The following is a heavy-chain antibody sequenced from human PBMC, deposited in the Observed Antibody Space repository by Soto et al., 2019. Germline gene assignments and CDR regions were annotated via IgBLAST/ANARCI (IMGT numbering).Heavy chain of an antibody. V-gene: IGHV3-7*03. Sequence: GGSLRLSCVTSGFTFNSYWMSWVRQTPGQGLECVARINHDGSDKNYVDSVKGRFTISRDNAKNSLFLQTNSLRADDTAVYYCTTLSWDASDWHWGLGALVTVSS. CDR2: INHDGSDK. D-gene: IGHD6-19*01. CDR1: GFTFNSYW. J-gene: IGHJ4*02. CDR3: TTLSWDASDWH.